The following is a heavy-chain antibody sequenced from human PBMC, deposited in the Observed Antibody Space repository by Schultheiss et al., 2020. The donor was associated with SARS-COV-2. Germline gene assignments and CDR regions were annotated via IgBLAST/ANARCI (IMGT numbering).Heavy chain of an antibody. CDR2: ISWNSGSI. V-gene: IGHV3-9*01. CDR1: GFTFDDYA. J-gene: IGHJ4*02. Sequence: GGSLRLSCAASGFTFDDYAMHWVRQAPGKGLEWVSGISWNSGSIGYADSVKGRFTISRDNAKNSLYLQMNSLRAEDTAVYYCAKGDDYGDYWGQGTLVTVSS. CDR3: AKGDDYGDY.